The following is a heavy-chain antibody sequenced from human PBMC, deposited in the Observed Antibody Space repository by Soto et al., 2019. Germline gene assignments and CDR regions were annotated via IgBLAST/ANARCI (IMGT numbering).Heavy chain of an antibody. CDR1: GDSIRSGNHY. D-gene: IGHD1-26*01. CDR3: ARGRGRGLRDYYFYGMDV. V-gene: IGHV4-30-4*01. J-gene: IGHJ6*02. CDR2: IYYSGST. Sequence: SETLSLTCTVSGDSIRSGNHYWSWIRQPPGKGLEWIGYIYYSGSTYYSPSLKSRVTISVDTSKNQFSLKLNSVTAADTAVYYCARGRGRGLRDYYFYGMDVWGQGTTVTVSS.